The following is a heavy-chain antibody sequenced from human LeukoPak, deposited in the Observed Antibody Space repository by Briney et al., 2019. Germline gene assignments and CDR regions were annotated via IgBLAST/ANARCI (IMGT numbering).Heavy chain of an antibody. CDR1: GFTFSTSW. D-gene: IGHD1-26*01. CDR2: ISSDGSST. CDR3: ARDLGSPLDY. Sequence: GGSLRLSCVASGFTFSTSWMHWVRQAPGKGLVWVSRISSDGSSTTYADSVKGRFTISRDNAKNTLYLQMNSLRDEDTAVYYCARDLGSPLDYWGQGTLVTVSS. J-gene: IGHJ4*02. V-gene: IGHV3-74*01.